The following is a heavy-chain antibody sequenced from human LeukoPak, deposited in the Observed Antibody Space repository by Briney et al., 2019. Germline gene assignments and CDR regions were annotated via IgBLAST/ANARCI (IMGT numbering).Heavy chain of an antibody. Sequence: GRSLRLPCAASGFTFSNYGMHWVRQAPGKGLEWVAVIWYDGSNKYYVDSVKGRFTISRDNSKNTLYLQMNSLRAEDTAMYYCAKDRDTAMEIDYWGQGTLVTVSS. CDR3: AKDRDTAMEIDY. D-gene: IGHD5-18*01. CDR2: IWYDGSNK. CDR1: GFTFSNYG. J-gene: IGHJ4*02. V-gene: IGHV3-33*06.